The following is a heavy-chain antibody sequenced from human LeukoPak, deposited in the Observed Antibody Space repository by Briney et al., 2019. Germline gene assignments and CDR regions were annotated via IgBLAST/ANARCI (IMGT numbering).Heavy chain of an antibody. CDR1: GGSFSGYY. Sequence: PSETLSLTCAVYGGSFSGYYWGWIRQSPGRGLDWIGTIYYSGTTYYNPSLKSRLTLSIDTSKNQFSLKLSSVTAADTAVYYCAGSPRRWELLRWGDAFDIWGQGTMVTVSS. V-gene: IGHV4-34*01. CDR2: IYYSGTT. CDR3: AGSPRRWELLRWGDAFDI. J-gene: IGHJ3*02. D-gene: IGHD1-26*01.